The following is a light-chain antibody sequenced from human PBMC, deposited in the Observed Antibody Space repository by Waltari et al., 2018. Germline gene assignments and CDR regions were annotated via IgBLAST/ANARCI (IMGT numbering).Light chain of an antibody. CDR1: SSHIETKY. Sequence: QSVLTQPPSASGTPGQRVTISCSGSSSHIETKYVDWYQQFPRTAPKLLIYMNNQRPSGVPDRFSASKSGTSASLAISGLRSEDEADYYCAVWDDSLSGRVFGGGTKLTVL. J-gene: IGLJ3*02. CDR2: MNN. V-gene: IGLV1-47*01. CDR3: AVWDDSLSGRV.